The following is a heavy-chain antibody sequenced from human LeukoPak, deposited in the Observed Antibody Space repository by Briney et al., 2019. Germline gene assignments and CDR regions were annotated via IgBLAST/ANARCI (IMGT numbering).Heavy chain of an antibody. D-gene: IGHD6-13*01. CDR1: GASFSNDY. V-gene: IGHV4-59*01. Sequence: SETLSLTCSLSGASFSNDYWSWVRQPPGKGLEWIGYIYHNGRTNYNPSLKSRITMSIDTSKNQFSLKLSSVTAADTAVYYCARDLKEAAGTFNWFDPWGQGTLVTVSS. CDR2: IYHNGRT. CDR3: ARDLKEAAGTFNWFDP. J-gene: IGHJ5*02.